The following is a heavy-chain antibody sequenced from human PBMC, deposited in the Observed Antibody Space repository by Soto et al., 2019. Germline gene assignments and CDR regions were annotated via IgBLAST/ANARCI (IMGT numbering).Heavy chain of an antibody. J-gene: IGHJ6*01. Sequence: QVQLVESGGGVVQTGRSRRLSCAASGFTFSSYAMHWVRQAPGKGLEWVAVISYHGSNQYYADSVKGRFTISRDNSKNTLYLQRNSLRAEDTAVYYCARNGGRVYYYYGMHVWGQGITVTVSS. D-gene: IGHD3-16*01. CDR3: ARNGGRVYYYYGMHV. CDR2: ISYHGSNQ. V-gene: IGHV3-30-3*01. CDR1: GFTFSSYA.